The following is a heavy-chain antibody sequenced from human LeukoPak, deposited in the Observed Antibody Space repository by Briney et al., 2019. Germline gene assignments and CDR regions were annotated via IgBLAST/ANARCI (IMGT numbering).Heavy chain of an antibody. J-gene: IGHJ4*02. V-gene: IGHV3-23*01. CDR3: AKDVRDSSSWYYFDY. Sequence: GGSLRLSCAASGFTFSSYAMSWVRQAPGKGLEWVSAISGSGGSTYYADSVKGRFTISRDNSKNTLYLQMNSLRAEDTAIYYCAKDVRDSSSWYYFDYWGQGTLVTVSS. CDR2: ISGSGGST. CDR1: GFTFSSYA. D-gene: IGHD6-13*01.